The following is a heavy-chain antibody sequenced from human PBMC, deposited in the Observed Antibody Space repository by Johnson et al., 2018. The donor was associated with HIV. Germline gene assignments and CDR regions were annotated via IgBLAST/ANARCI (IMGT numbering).Heavy chain of an antibody. Sequence: VQLVESGGGVVQPGRSLRLSCVGSGFTFSSYWMSWVRQAPGKGLEWVANIKQDGSEKYYVDSVKGRFTISRDNAKNSLYLQMNSLRAEDTAVYYCARVRQQLVSDAFDIWGQGTMVTVSS. CDR2: IKQDGSEK. V-gene: IGHV3-7*01. CDR1: GFTFSSYW. D-gene: IGHD6-13*01. CDR3: ARVRQQLVSDAFDI. J-gene: IGHJ3*02.